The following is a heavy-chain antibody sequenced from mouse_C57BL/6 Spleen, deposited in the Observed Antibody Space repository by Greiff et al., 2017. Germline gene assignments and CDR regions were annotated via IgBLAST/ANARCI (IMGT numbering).Heavy chain of an antibody. J-gene: IGHJ1*03. CDR2: ISSGGDYI. V-gene: IGHV5-9-1*02. Sequence: EVQLVESGEGLVKPGGSLKLSCAASGFTFSSYAMSWVRQTPENRLEWVAYISSGGDYIYYADTVKGRFTISRDNARNTLYLQMRSLQSEDTAMYYSTGDDYYGRSPWYFEVWGTGTTVTVSS. CDR3: TGDDYYGRSPWYFEV. D-gene: IGHD1-1*01. CDR1: GFTFSSYA.